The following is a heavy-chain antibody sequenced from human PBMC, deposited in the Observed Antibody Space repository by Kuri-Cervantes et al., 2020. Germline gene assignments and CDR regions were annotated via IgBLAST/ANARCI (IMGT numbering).Heavy chain of an antibody. J-gene: IGHJ4*02. CDR3: ARDSKDSGFDY. V-gene: IGHV4-34*01. CDR2: ISHGGST. Sequence: SETLSLTCAVYGGSFSGNYWSWIRQPPGKGLEWIGEISHGGSTSYNPSLKSRVTISTDTSKNQFSLQLSSVTAADTAVYYCARDSKDSGFDYWGQGTLVTVSS. CDR1: GGSFSGNY. D-gene: IGHD2-15*01.